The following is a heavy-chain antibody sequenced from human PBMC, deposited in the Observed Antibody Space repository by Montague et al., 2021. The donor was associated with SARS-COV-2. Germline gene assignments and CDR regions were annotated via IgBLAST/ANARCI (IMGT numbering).Heavy chain of an antibody. V-gene: IGHV3-66*01. Sequence: SLRLSCAASGFTVSSNNMSWVRQAPGKGLEWVSVIYSGGSTQYADSVKGRFTISRDKSSYTLYLQVNSLRAEDTAVYYCAARADYYYGMDVWGQGTSVTVSS. J-gene: IGHJ6*02. CDR1: GFTVSSNN. CDR3: AARADYYYGMDV. CDR2: IYSGGST.